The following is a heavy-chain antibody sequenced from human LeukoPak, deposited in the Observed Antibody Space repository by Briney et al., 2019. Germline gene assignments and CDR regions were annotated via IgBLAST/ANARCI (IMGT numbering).Heavy chain of an antibody. J-gene: IGHJ4*02. CDR3: ARERGYDFWSGSRVLFDY. D-gene: IGHD3-3*01. CDR1: GFTFSSYG. CDR2: ISGSGSTI. Sequence: GGTLRLSCAASGFTFSSYGMNWVRQAPGKGLEWVSYISGSGSTIYYADSVKGRFTISRDNAKNSLYPQMNSLRAEDTAVYYCARERGYDFWSGSRVLFDYWGQGTLVTVSS. V-gene: IGHV3-48*04.